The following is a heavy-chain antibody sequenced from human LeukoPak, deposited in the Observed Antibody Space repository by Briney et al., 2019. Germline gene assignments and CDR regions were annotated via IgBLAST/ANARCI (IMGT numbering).Heavy chain of an antibody. J-gene: IGHJ3*02. CDR1: GFTVSSNY. Sequence: GGSLRLSCAASGFTVSSNYMSWVRQAPGKGLEWVSVIYSGGSTYYADSVKGRFTISRDNSKNTLYLQINSLRGEDTAVYYCATAPGGGDAFDIWGQGTMVTVSS. CDR2: IYSGGST. CDR3: ATAPGGGDAFDI. V-gene: IGHV3-53*01. D-gene: IGHD3-10*01.